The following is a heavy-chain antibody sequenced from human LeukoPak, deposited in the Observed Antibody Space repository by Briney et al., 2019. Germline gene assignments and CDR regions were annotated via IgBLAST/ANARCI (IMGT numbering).Heavy chain of an antibody. J-gene: IGHJ4*02. CDR1: GFTFSSYS. CDR3: ARDRGYSYGEFDY. V-gene: IGHV3-48*01. Sequence: GSLRLSCAASGFTFSSYSMNWVRQAPGKGLEWVSYISSSSSTIYYADSVKGRFTISRDNAKNSLYLQMNSLRAEDTAVYYCARDRGYSYGEFDYWGQGTLVTVSS. D-gene: IGHD5-18*01. CDR2: ISSSSSTI.